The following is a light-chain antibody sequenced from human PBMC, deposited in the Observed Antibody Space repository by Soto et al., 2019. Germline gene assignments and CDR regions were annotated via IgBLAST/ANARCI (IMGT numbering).Light chain of an antibody. CDR1: QSVGTY. Sequence: EIVLTQSPGTLSLSPGERATLSCRACQSVGTYLAWYQQKPGQAPRLLIYGASSRATGIPDRFSGSGSGTDFTLTISRLEPEDFAVYYCQQYVSIPLTFGGGTKVDIK. CDR2: GAS. J-gene: IGKJ4*01. V-gene: IGKV3-20*01. CDR3: QQYVSIPLT.